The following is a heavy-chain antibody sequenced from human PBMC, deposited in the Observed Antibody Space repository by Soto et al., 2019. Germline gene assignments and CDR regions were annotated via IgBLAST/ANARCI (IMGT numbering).Heavy chain of an antibody. V-gene: IGHV3-7*01. CDR1: GFTFRSYH. CDR2: MKQDGSEK. J-gene: IGHJ3*02. Sequence: QTGGSLRLSCAASGFTFRSYHMHWVRQAPGKGLEWVANMKQDGSEKYYVDSVKGRFTISRDNAKNSLYLQMNSLRAEDTAVYYCARGGRYSSSWYATPDAFDIWGQGTMVTVSS. CDR3: ARGGRYSSSWYATPDAFDI. D-gene: IGHD6-13*01.